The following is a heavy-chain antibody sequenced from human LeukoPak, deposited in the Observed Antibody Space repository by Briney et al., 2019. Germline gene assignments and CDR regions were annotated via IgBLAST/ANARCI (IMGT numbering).Heavy chain of an antibody. Sequence: ASVKVSCKASGYTFTSYDINWVRQATGQGLEWMGWMNPNSGNTGYAQKFQGRVTMTRNTSISTAYMELSSLRSDDTAVYYCARPPWPYSKVFGYWGQGTLVTVSS. CDR2: MNPNSGNT. CDR3: ARPPWPYSKVFGY. D-gene: IGHD6-13*01. CDR1: GYTFTSYD. J-gene: IGHJ4*02. V-gene: IGHV1-8*01.